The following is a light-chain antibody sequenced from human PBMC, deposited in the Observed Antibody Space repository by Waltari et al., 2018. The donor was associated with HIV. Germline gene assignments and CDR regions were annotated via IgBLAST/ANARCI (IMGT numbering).Light chain of an antibody. J-gene: IGLJ3*02. CDR2: EDN. CDR3: QSYDSTNRV. V-gene: IGLV6-57*03. Sequence: NFILTQPHSVSASPGNTVTISCTRSSVTVSRHYVQWYPQRPGRAPTTVSYEDNQRPSGVPDRFSGSIDSSSNSASLTISGLKTEDEADYYCQSYDSTNRVFGGGTKLTVL. CDR1: SVTVSRHY.